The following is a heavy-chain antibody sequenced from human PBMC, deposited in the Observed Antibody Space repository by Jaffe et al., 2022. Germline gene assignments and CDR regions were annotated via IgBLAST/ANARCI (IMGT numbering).Heavy chain of an antibody. CDR2: IRSKAYGGTT. CDR3: TRVQSGYGDYVDAFDI. CDR1: GFTFGDYA. D-gene: IGHD4-17*01. J-gene: IGHJ3*02. Sequence: EVQLVESGGGLVQPGRSLRLSCTASGFTFGDYAMSWVRQAPGKGLEWVGFIRSKAYGGTTEYAASVKGRFTISRDDSKSIAYLQMNSLKTEDTAVYYCTRVQSGYGDYVDAFDIWGQGTMVTVSS. V-gene: IGHV3-49*04.